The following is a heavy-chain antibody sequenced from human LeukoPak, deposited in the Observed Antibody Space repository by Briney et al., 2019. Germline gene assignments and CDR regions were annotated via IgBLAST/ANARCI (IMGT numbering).Heavy chain of an antibody. CDR3: ARLEKIGSRSVWADY. D-gene: IGHD1-26*01. J-gene: IGHJ4*02. CDR2: INPSGGST. V-gene: IGHV1-46*01. Sequence: GPSVKVSCKASGYIFSSHYIYWVRQAPGQGLEWMGTINPSGGSTSYAQKFQGRVPMTRDTSTTTVYMELSSLRSEDTAVYYCARLEKIGSRSVWADYWGQGTLVTVSS. CDR1: GYIFSSHY.